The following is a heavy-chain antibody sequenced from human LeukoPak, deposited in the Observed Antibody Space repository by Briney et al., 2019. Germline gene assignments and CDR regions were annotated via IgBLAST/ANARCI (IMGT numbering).Heavy chain of an antibody. V-gene: IGHV4-30-4*01. CDR1: GGSISSGDYY. J-gene: IGHJ4*02. CDR2: IYYSGST. Sequence: PSQTLSLTCTVSGGSISSGDYYWSWIRQPPGKGLEWIGYIYYSGSTYYNPSLKSRVTISVDTSKNQFSLKLSSVTAADSAVCYCARLTAAAGEFDYWGQGTLVTVSS. CDR3: ARLTAAAGEFDY. D-gene: IGHD6-13*01.